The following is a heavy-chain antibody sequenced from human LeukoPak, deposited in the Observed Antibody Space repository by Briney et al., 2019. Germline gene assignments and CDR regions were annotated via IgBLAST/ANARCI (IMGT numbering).Heavy chain of an antibody. CDR1: GGSFSGYY. CDR3: ARLTSGWHPYQFDY. V-gene: IGHV4-59*08. J-gene: IGHJ4*02. D-gene: IGHD6-19*01. CDR2: IDSSGST. Sequence: PSETLSLTCAVYGGSFSGYYWSWIRQSPGGGLEWIAYIDSSGSTTYNPSLKSRATISLDAFNNQFSLKLRSVIAADTAVYYCARLTSGWHPYQFDYWGQGTLVTVSS.